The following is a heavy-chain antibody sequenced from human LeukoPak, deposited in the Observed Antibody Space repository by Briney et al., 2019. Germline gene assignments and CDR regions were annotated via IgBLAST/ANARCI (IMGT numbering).Heavy chain of an antibody. CDR2: IYYSGST. V-gene: IGHV4-59*01. Sequence: SETLSLTCTVSGGSISTYYWSWIRQPPGKGLEWIGYIYYSGSTNYNPSLKSRVTISVDTSKNQFSLKLISVTAADTAVYYCARAVVVVTNYYFDYWGQGTLVTVSS. CDR1: GGSISTYY. CDR3: ARAVVVVTNYYFDY. D-gene: IGHD3-22*01. J-gene: IGHJ4*02.